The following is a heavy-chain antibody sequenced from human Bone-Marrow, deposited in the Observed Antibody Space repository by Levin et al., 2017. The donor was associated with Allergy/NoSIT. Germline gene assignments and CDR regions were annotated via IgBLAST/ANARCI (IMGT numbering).Heavy chain of an antibody. CDR3: ARGDDYGDYSFDY. Sequence: AAWNWSRQSPSRGLEWLGRTYYRSKWSNNYAVSVKSRITINPDTSKNQFSLQLNSVTPEDTAVYYCARGDDYGDYSFDYWGQGTLVTVSS. V-gene: IGHV6-1*01. J-gene: IGHJ4*02. D-gene: IGHD4-17*01. CDR1: AA. CDR2: TYYRSKWSN.